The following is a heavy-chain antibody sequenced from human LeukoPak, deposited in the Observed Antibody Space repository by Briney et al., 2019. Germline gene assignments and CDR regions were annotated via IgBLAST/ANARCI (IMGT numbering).Heavy chain of an antibody. CDR1: GGSISGYY. CDR3: ARAGPGYCSGSSCFDY. J-gene: IGHJ4*02. V-gene: IGHV4-59*07. CDR2: IYYSGST. D-gene: IGHD2-15*01. Sequence: SATLSLTCTVSGGSISGYYWSWIRQPPGKGLEWSGYIYYSGSTNSNPPLKSRVTISLDTSKNQFSLKLSSVTAADTAVYYCARAGPGYCSGSSCFDYWGQGTLVT.